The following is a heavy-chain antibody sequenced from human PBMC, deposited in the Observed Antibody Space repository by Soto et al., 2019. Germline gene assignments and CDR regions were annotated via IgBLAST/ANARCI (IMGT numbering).Heavy chain of an antibody. Sequence: QITLKESGPTLVKPTQTLTLQCTFSGFSLTSSGVGVCWIRQPPGKALEWLALIYWDDDKIYTPSLKTRLTISKDTYKHQVVLAMTSTAPVDTATYFCAHSSRDGYVHLSFLDYWGQGALVTVSS. CDR3: AHSSRDGYVHLSFLDY. CDR2: IYWDDDK. J-gene: IGHJ4*02. D-gene: IGHD5-12*01. CDR1: GFSLTSSGVG. V-gene: IGHV2-5*02.